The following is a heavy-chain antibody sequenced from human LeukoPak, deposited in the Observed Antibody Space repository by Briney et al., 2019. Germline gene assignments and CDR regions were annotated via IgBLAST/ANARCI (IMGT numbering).Heavy chain of an antibody. Sequence: ASVKVSCKASGGTFSSYAISWVRQAPGQGLEWMGGNIPIFATANYAQKFQGRVTITADESTSTAYMELSSLRSEDTAVYYCARGPITTRSHFDYWGQGTLVTVSS. CDR3: ARGPITTRSHFDY. D-gene: IGHD3-22*01. J-gene: IGHJ4*02. CDR2: NIPIFATA. CDR1: GGTFSSYA. V-gene: IGHV1-69*13.